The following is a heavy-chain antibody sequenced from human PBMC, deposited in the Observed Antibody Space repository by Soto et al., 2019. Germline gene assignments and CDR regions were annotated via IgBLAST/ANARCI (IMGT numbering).Heavy chain of an antibody. Sequence: QVQMQESGPGLLKPSETLSLTCSVSGGSIGSSSHFWGWIRQPPGKSLEWIGSIYYSGDTYYNPSLQSRVTISMDTAKNQFPLKLISLSVADTAVYYCARHLEFNWNSYLYGMDVWGQGTTVTVSS. CDR1: GGSIGSSSHF. CDR3: ARHLEFNWNSYLYGMDV. J-gene: IGHJ6*02. D-gene: IGHD1-20*01. V-gene: IGHV4-39*01. CDR2: IYYSGDT.